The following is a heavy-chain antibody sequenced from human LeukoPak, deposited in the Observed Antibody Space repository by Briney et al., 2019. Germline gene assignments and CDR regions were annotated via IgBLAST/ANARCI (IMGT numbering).Heavy chain of an antibody. CDR3: ARGSVMVRGVIPLEGS. J-gene: IGHJ4*02. CDR1: GFPFSSYW. D-gene: IGHD3-10*01. Sequence: GGSLRLSCVASGFPFSSYWMTWVRQAPGKGLEWVANIKQDGSKKSYVDSVKGRFTISRDNAKNSLYLQMNSLRAEDTAVYYCARGSVMVRGVIPLEGSWGQGTLVTVSS. CDR2: IKQDGSKK. V-gene: IGHV3-7*01.